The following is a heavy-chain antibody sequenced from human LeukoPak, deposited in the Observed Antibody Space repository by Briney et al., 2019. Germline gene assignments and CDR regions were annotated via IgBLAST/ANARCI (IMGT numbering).Heavy chain of an antibody. J-gene: IGHJ1*01. D-gene: IGHD4-11*01. CDR2: IYSGGNT. CDR3: ARPSRIGYSNGLVLQH. CDR1: GFTVSSDS. V-gene: IGHV3-53*01. Sequence: GWSLRLSCTVSGFTVSSDSMSWVRQAPGKGLEWVSFIYSGGNTHYSDSVMGRFTISRDNSKNTLYLQMNSLRAEDTAVYYCARPSRIGYSNGLVLQHWGQGTLVTVSS.